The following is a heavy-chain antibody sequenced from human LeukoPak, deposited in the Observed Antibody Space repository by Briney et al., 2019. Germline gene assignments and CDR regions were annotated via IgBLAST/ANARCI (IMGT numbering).Heavy chain of an antibody. CDR1: GFTFSSYA. CDR2: ISSTGAYI. J-gene: IGHJ4*02. Sequence: GGSLRLSCAASGFTFSSYAMIWVRQAPGKGLEWVSSISSTGAYIHYADSLKGRFTISRDNAKNSLYLQMNSLRADDTAVYYCARGLAAAGTRGPYWGQGTLVTVSS. CDR3: ARGLAAAGTRGPY. V-gene: IGHV3-21*01. D-gene: IGHD6-13*01.